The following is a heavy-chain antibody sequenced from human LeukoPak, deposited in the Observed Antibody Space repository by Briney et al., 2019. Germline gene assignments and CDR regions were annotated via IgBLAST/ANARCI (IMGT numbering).Heavy chain of an antibody. CDR3: AKEYYYGSGSYLDY. CDR1: GYTFTSYG. V-gene: IGHV1-2*02. Sequence: ASVKVSCKASGYTFTSYGISWVRQAPGQGLEWMGWINPNSGGTNYAQKFQGRVTMTRDTSISTAYMELSRLRSDDTAVYYCAKEYYYGSGSYLDYWGQGTLVTVSS. CDR2: INPNSGGT. J-gene: IGHJ4*02. D-gene: IGHD3-10*01.